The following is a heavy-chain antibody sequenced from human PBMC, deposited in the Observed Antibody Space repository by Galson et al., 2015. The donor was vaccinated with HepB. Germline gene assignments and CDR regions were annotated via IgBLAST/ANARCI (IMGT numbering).Heavy chain of an antibody. J-gene: IGHJ6*02. D-gene: IGHD1-26*01. V-gene: IGHV3-23*01. CDR1: GFTISDYG. CDR2: ISGSGGST. CDR3: AKIRSQDYYYHGMDV. Sequence: SLRLSCAASGFTISDYGIDWVRLPPGKGLEWVSGISGSGGSTYYADSVKGRFTISRDNSKNTLYLQMSSLRAEDTAVYYCAKIRSQDYYYHGMDVWGQGTTVTASS.